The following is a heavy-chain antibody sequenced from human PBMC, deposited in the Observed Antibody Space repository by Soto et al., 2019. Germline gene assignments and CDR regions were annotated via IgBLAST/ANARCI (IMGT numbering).Heavy chain of an antibody. D-gene: IGHD5-18*01. CDR3: ARGLSGYSYGYIDY. Sequence: SETLSLTCAVSGGSISSGGYSWSWIRQPPGKGLEWIGYIYHSGSTYYNPSLKSRVTISVDRSKNQFSLKLSSVTAADTAVYYCARGLSGYSYGYIDYWGQGTLVTVSS. CDR1: GGSISSGGYS. J-gene: IGHJ4*02. V-gene: IGHV4-30-2*01. CDR2: IYHSGST.